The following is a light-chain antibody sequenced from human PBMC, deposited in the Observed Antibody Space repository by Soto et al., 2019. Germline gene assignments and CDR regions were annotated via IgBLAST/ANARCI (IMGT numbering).Light chain of an antibody. J-gene: IGKJ1*01. CDR3: QQYGSSPWT. CDR1: QSVSSSY. CDR2: GAS. V-gene: IGKV3-20*01. Sequence: IVFTQSQDTLSLSPGERATLSCSASQSVSSSYLAWYQQKPGQAPRLLIYGASSRATGIPDRFSGSGSGTDFTLTISRLEPEDFAVYYCQQYGSSPWTFGQGTKVDIK.